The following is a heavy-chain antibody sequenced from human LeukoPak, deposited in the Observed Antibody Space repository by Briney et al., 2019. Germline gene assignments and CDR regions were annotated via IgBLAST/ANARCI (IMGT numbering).Heavy chain of an antibody. CDR2: INPSGGST. CDR1: GCTFTSYY. CDR3: ARAREDYGDYDPYGFNLD. J-gene: IGHJ4*02. D-gene: IGHD4-17*01. Sequence: ASVKVSCKASGCTFTSYYMHWVRQAPGQGLEWMGIINPSGGSTSYAQKFQGRVTMTRDTSTSTVYMELSSLRSEDTAVYYCARAREDYGDYDPYGFNLDWGQGTLVTVSS. V-gene: IGHV1-46*01.